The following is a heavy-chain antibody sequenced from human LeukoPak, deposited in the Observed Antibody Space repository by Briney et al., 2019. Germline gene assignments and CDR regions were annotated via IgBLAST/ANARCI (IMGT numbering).Heavy chain of an antibody. CDR3: TRDVSRGYMDP. V-gene: IGHV1-18*01. CDR2: ISVSSGTT. D-gene: IGHD6-25*01. Sequence: ASVKVSCKASGYTFSDFGVTWVRQAPGQGLEWMGWISVSSGTTTYAEDSQGRLTISTDSSTGTAYMEIRSLRPDDTAVYFCTRDVSRGYMDPWGQGSLITVAP. J-gene: IGHJ5*02. CDR1: GYTFSDFG.